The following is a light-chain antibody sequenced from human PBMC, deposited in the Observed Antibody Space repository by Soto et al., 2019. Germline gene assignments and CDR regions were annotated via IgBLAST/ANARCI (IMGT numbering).Light chain of an antibody. CDR3: SSYTTSNTFPVV. CDR2: AVS. V-gene: IGLV2-14*01. J-gene: IGLJ2*01. CDR1: SNDIGSYNF. Sequence: SVLTQPASVSGSPGQSITISFTGTSNDIGSYNFVSWYQQHPGKAPKLLIYAVSNRPSGVSNRFSGSKSGNTASLTISGLQAEDEADYYCSSYTTSNTFPVVFGGGTQLTVL.